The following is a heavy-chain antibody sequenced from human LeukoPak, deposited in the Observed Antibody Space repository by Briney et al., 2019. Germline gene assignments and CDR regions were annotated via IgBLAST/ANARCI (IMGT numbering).Heavy chain of an antibody. CDR2: IRSKTYGGTT. V-gene: IGHV3-49*04. CDR3: ARGGGITIFGVVIAYYYYYYYMDV. CDR1: GFTFGDYA. D-gene: IGHD3-3*01. J-gene: IGHJ6*03. Sequence: GGSLRLSCTASGFTFGDYAMSWVRQAPGKGLEWVGFIRSKTYGGTTEYAASVKGRFTISRDDSKSIAYLQMNSLKTEDTAVYYCARGGGITIFGVVIAYYYYYYYMDVWGKGTTVTVSS.